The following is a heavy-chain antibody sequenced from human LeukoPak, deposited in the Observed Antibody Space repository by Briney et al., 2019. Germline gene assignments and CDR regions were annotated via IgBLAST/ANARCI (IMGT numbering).Heavy chain of an antibody. V-gene: IGHV3-9*01. Sequence: GRSLRLSCAASGFTFDDYAMYWVRQAPGKGLEWVSGISWNSGSTGYADSVKGRFTISRDNAKKSLYLQMNSLRAEDTAVYYCARGPVSSSGFFDYWGQGTLVTVSS. CDR3: ARGPVSSSGFFDY. D-gene: IGHD3-22*01. CDR1: GFTFDDYA. CDR2: ISWNSGST. J-gene: IGHJ4*02.